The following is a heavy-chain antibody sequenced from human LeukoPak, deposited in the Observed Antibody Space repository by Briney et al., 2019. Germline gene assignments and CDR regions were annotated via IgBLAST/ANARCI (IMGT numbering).Heavy chain of an antibody. CDR1: GGTFSSYA. Sequence: SVKVSCKASGGTFSSYAISWVRQAPGQGLEWMGRIIPIFGIANYAQKFQGRATITADKSTSTAYMELSSLRSEDTAVYYCARDRYNWNDDPNWFDPWGQGTLVTVSS. D-gene: IGHD1-20*01. V-gene: IGHV1-69*04. CDR2: IIPIFGIA. CDR3: ARDRYNWNDDPNWFDP. J-gene: IGHJ5*02.